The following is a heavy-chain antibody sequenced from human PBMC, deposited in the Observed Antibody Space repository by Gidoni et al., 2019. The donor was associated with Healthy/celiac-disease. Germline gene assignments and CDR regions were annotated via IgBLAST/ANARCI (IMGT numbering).Heavy chain of an antibody. V-gene: IGHV3-15*01. Sequence: EVQLVESGGGLVKPGGSFRLSCAASGFTFSNAWMSWVRQAPGKGLEWVGSIKSQTDGGTTDYAAPVKGRFTISRDDSKNTLYLQMNSLKTEDTAVYYCTTWYYYGSGPDAFDIWGQGTMVTVSS. CDR2: IKSQTDGGTT. CDR3: TTWYYYGSGPDAFDI. CDR1: GFTFSNAW. D-gene: IGHD3-10*01. J-gene: IGHJ3*02.